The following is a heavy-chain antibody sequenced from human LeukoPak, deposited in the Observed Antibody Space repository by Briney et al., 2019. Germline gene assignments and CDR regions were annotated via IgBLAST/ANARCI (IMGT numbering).Heavy chain of an antibody. V-gene: IGHV3-48*04. Sequence: GSLRLSCEASGFTFSSYAMIWVRQPPGKGLEWVSYISSSGSTIYYADSVKGRFTISRDNAKNSLYLQMNSLRAEDTAVYYCARDRDYYGMDVWGQGTTVTVSS. CDR3: ARDRDYYGMDV. CDR1: GFTFSSYA. J-gene: IGHJ6*02. CDR2: ISSSGSTI.